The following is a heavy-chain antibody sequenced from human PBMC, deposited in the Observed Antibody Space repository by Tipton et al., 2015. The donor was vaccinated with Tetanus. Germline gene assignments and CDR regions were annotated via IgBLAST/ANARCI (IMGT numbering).Heavy chain of an antibody. CDR3: ARAKWQKDSFDC. CDR1: GDSISTYY. J-gene: IGHJ3*01. CDR2: IHYTGST. Sequence: TLSLTCTVFGDSISTYYWNWIRQSPRRGLEWIGFIHYTGSTNYSPSLKSRVTISVDTSKNQFSLQLNSVTAADTAVYYCARAKWQKDSFDCWGQGALVSVSS. V-gene: IGHV4-59*08. D-gene: IGHD5-12*01.